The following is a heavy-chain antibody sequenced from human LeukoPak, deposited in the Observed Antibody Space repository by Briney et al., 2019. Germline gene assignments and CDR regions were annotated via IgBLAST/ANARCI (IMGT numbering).Heavy chain of an antibody. J-gene: IGHJ3*02. CDR2: ISWNSGSI. CDR3: AKGVRITKVRGAFDI. D-gene: IGHD3-10*01. V-gene: IGHV3-9*01. CDR1: GFTFDDYA. Sequence: SLRLSCAASGFTFDDYAMHWVRQAPGKGLEWVSGISWNSGSIGYADSVKGRFTISRNNAKNSLYLQMNSLRAEDTALYYCAKGVRITKVRGAFDIWGQGTMVTVSS.